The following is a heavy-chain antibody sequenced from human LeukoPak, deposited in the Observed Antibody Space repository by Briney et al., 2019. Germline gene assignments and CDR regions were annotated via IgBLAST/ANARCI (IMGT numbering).Heavy chain of an antibody. D-gene: IGHD5-18*01. Sequence: GSSVKVSCKASGGTFSSYAISWVRQAPGQGLEWMGGIIPIFGTANYAQKFQGRVTITADESTSTAYMELSRLRSDDTAVYYCARKVPGTAMGSDYWGQGTLVTVSS. V-gene: IGHV1-69*01. CDR3: ARKVPGTAMGSDY. J-gene: IGHJ4*02. CDR1: GGTFSSYA. CDR2: IIPIFGTA.